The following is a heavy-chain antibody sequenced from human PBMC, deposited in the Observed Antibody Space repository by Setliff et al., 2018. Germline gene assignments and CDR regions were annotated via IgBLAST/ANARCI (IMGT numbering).Heavy chain of an antibody. CDR3: ARHKSNGSGSYPSLYMDV. CDR1: GGSISSGNYY. CDR2: IYYSGST. D-gene: IGHD3-10*01. V-gene: IGHV4-39*01. J-gene: IGHJ6*03. Sequence: PSETLSLTCRASGGSISSGNYYWGLIRQPPGKGLEWVATIYYSGSTYSNPSLKSRLIISVDAPDNQFSVKLSSVTAADTAVYYCARHKSNGSGSYPSLYMDVWGKGIKVTVSS.